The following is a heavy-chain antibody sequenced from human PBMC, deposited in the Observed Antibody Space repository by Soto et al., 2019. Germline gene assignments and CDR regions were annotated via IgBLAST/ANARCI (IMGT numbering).Heavy chain of an antibody. Sequence: DVQLVESGGGLVQPGGSLRLSCTASEFSLSSYWMHWVRQAPGKGLVWVSRINIDGTSTTYADSVKGRFTISRDNAKNMVYLQMNSLRAEDTAVYYCARGNVAVAVRGLFDYWGQGTLVTVSS. CDR2: INIDGTST. J-gene: IGHJ4*02. CDR3: ARGNVAVAVRGLFDY. D-gene: IGHD6-19*01. V-gene: IGHV3-74*01. CDR1: EFSLSSYW.